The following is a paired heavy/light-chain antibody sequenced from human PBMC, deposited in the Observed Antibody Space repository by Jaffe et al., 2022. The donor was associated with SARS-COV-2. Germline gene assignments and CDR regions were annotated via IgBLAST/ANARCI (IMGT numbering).Light chain of an antibody. CDR2: AAS. CDR3: QHFNSYPYT. CDR1: QGITNY. J-gene: IGKJ2*01. Sequence: DIQLTQSPSFLSASVGDRVTFTCRASQGITNYLAWYQQKPGKAPKLLMYAASTLQSGVPSRFSGSGSGTEFTLTISSLQPEDFATYYCQHFNSYPYTFGQGTKLEIK. V-gene: IGKV1-9*01.
Heavy chain of an antibody. V-gene: IGHV3-30*04. CDR1: GFIFSHYA. D-gene: IGHD3-10*02. CDR3: ASPYRGNYYVASQLDY. CDR2: ISSEAINT. J-gene: IGHJ4*02. Sequence: QAQLEESGGGVVQPGTSLRLSCVASGFIFSHYAMHWVRQAPGKGLEWVAVISSEAINTYYADSVKGRFTISRDNSKNTLYLQMNSLRAEDTAVYYCASPYRGNYYVASQLDYWGQGTLVTVSS.